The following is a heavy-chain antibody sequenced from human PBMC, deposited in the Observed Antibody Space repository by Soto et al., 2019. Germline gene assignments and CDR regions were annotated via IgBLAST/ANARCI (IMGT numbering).Heavy chain of an antibody. CDR2: ISGSGGST. CDR1: GFTLSSYA. V-gene: IGHV3-23*01. J-gene: IGHJ4*02. Sequence: GGSLRLSCAASGFTLSSYAMSWGRQAPGKGLEWVSAISGSGGSTYYADSGKGRFTISRDSSKDTLYLQMNSLRAEGTAVYYCARAPMTYDFPYYFDQWGQGTLVTVSS. CDR3: ARAPMTYDFPYYFDQ. D-gene: IGHD3-3*01.